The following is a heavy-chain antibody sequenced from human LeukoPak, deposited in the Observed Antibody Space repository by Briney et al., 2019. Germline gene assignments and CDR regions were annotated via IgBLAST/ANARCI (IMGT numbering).Heavy chain of an antibody. J-gene: IGHJ4*02. CDR1: GFTFSSYI. D-gene: IGHD6-19*01. CDR3: ARDLGPQYSSGWYNYFDY. V-gene: IGHV3-21*01. CDR2: ISSSSSYI. Sequence: PGGSLRLSCAASGFTFSSYIMNWVRQAPGKGLEWVSSISSSSSYIYYADSVKGRFTISRDNAKNSLYLQMNSLRAEDTAVYYCARDLGPQYSSGWYNYFDYWGQGTLVTVSS.